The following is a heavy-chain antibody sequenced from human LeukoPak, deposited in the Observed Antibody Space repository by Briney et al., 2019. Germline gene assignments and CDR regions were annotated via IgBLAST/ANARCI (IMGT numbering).Heavy chain of an antibody. CDR2: ISGSGGTT. V-gene: IGHV3-23*01. J-gene: IGHJ4*02. CDR1: GFTFSSYA. CDR3: AKPLGNIVVVPAAPLGY. D-gene: IGHD2-2*01. Sequence: PGGSLRLSCAASGFTFSSYAMSWVRQAPGKGLGWLSAISGSGGTTYFAASVKGRFTISRDTSKNTLYLQMNSLRAEDTAVYYCAKPLGNIVVVPAAPLGYWGQGTLVTISS.